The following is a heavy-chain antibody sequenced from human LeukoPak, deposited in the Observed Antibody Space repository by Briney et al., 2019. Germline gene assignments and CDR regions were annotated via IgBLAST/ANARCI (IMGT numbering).Heavy chain of an antibody. CDR3: AREWRTSIVVVPAAMGDYYYGMDV. Sequence: ASVKVSCKASGYTFTSYAMHWVRQAPGQRLEWMGWINAGNGNTKYSQKFQGRVTITRDTSPSTAYMELSSLRSEDTAVYYCAREWRTSIVVVPAAMGDYYYGMDVWGQGTTVTVSS. CDR1: GYTFTSYA. V-gene: IGHV1-3*01. CDR2: INAGNGNT. D-gene: IGHD2-2*01. J-gene: IGHJ6*02.